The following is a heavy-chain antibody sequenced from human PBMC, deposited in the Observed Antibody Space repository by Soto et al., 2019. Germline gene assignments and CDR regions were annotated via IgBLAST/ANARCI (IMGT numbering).Heavy chain of an antibody. Sequence: SETQSLTCTVSGGSISSYYWSWIRQPPGKGLEWIGYIYYSGSTNYNPSLKSRVTISVDTSKNQFSLKLSSVTAADTAVYYCAREGRGGGYDVWFDPWGQGTLVTVSS. CDR2: IYYSGST. V-gene: IGHV4-59*01. J-gene: IGHJ5*02. D-gene: IGHD5-12*01. CDR1: GGSISSYY. CDR3: AREGRGGGYDVWFDP.